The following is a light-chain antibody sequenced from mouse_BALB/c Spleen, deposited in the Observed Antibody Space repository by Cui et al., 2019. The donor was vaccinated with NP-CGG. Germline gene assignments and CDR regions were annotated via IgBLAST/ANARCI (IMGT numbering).Light chain of an antibody. CDR3: ALWYSNHWM. CDR2: GTN. Sequence: QAVVTQDSALTTSPGEIVTLTCRSSTGTVTTNNYANWVQEKPDHLFTGLIGGTNNRAPGVPARFSGSLIGDKAALTITGAQTEDEAIYFCALWYSNHWMFGGGTKLTVL. CDR1: TGTVTTNNY. V-gene: IGLV1*01. J-gene: IGLJ1*01.